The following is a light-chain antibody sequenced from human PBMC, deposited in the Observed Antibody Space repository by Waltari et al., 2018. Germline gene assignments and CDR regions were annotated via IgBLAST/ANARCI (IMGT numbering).Light chain of an antibody. CDR3: RQSDTSPWT. CDR2: AAS. V-gene: IGKV1-39*01. Sequence: IQMTKSPSSLSASVGARVTITCRASQTINKFLTWYQQKPGKTHRHLIYAASKLQSGVPSRFSGSGFGTDFTLTISGLQPDDFATHHSRQSDTSPWTFGQGTQVEIK. CDR1: QTINKF. J-gene: IGKJ1*01.